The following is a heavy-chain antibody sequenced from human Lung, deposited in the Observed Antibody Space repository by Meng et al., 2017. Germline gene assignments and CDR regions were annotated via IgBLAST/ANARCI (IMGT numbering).Heavy chain of an antibody. V-gene: IGHV4-31*09. J-gene: IGHJ4*02. CDR3: GRDQGRELINH. Sequence: QVQLQESGPGLVKPSQTLSLTCTVSGGSISSGGYYWSWIRQHPGKGLEWIGYIHDSGSTNYNPSLKSRVDISVDKSKNQFYLSLFSVTAADTAVYYCGRDQGRELINHWGQGTLVTVSS. D-gene: IGHD1-26*01. CDR2: IHDSGST. CDR1: GGSISSGGYY.